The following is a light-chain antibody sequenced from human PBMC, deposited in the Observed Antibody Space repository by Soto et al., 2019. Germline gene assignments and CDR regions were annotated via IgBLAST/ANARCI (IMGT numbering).Light chain of an antibody. V-gene: IGKV3-11*01. J-gene: IGKJ3*01. Sequence: EIVLTQSPATLSLSPGERATLSCRASQSVSSYLAWYQRKPGQAPRLLIYDASNRATGIPARFSGSGSGTDFTLTLSSLEPEDFAVSYCQQRSNWLFTFGPGTKVDIK. CDR3: QQRSNWLFT. CDR1: QSVSSY. CDR2: DAS.